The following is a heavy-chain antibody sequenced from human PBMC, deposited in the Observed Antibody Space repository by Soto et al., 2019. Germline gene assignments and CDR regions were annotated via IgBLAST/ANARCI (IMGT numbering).Heavy chain of an antibody. CDR2: ISGSGGST. Sequence: EVQLLESGGGLVQPGGSLRLSCAASGFTFSSYAMSWVRQAPGKGLEWVSAISGSGGSTYYADSVKGRFTISRDNSKNTLYLQMNSLRAEDTAVYYCANAGFDGGSSYYFDYWGQGTLVNGSS. D-gene: IGHD2-15*01. V-gene: IGHV3-23*01. J-gene: IGHJ4*02. CDR1: GFTFSSYA. CDR3: ANAGFDGGSSYYFDY.